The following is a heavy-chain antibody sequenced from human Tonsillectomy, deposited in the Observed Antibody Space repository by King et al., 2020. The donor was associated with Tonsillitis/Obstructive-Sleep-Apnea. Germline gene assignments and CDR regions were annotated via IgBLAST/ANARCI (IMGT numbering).Heavy chain of an antibody. D-gene: IGHD3-16*02. CDR2: IKQEGSEK. Sequence: VQLVESGGGLVQPGGSLRLSCAASGFTFSSYWMSWVRQAPGKGLEWGANIKQEGSEKYYVDSVKGRFTISRENAKNSLYLQMNSLRAEDTAVYYCARPLMITFGGVIPGWFDPWGQGTLVTVSS. CDR1: GFTFSSYW. CDR3: ARPLMITFGGVIPGWFDP. V-gene: IGHV3-7*04. J-gene: IGHJ5*02.